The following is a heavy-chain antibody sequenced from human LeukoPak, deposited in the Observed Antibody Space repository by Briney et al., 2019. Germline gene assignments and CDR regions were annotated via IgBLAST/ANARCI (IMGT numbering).Heavy chain of an antibody. CDR3: ARRLARRGYGDYCDY. D-gene: IGHD4-17*01. V-gene: IGHV4-59*08. CDR1: GGSIRGYY. Sequence: PSETLSVTCTVSGGSIRGYYWSWIRQPPGKGLEWIGYIYHSGSTNYNPSLKSRVTISVDTSKNQFSLKLSSVTAADTAVYYCARRLARRGYGDYCDYWGQGTLVTVSS. J-gene: IGHJ4*02. CDR2: IYHSGST.